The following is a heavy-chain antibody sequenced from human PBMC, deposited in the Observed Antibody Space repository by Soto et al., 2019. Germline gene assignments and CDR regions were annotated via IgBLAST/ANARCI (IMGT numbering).Heavy chain of an antibody. J-gene: IGHJ4*02. Sequence: QVQLQESGQGLVKPYRPLSLPCPFSGGSFSSGGSYWTWIRQHPGKGLEWIGYIYYSGSTYYTPSLKSRVTISVDTSKNQFSLKLSSVTAADTAVYYCAREPSIWGQGTLVTVSS. CDR2: IYYSGST. CDR1: GGSFSSGGSY. CDR3: AREPSI. V-gene: IGHV4-31*03.